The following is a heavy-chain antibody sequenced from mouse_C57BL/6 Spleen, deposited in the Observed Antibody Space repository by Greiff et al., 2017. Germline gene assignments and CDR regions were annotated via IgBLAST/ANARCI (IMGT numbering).Heavy chain of an antibody. CDR1: GYTFTSYW. V-gene: IGHV1-52*01. Sequence: QVQLKHPGAELVRPGSSVKLSCKASGYTFTSYWMHWVKQRPIQGLEWIGNIDPSDSETHYNQKFKDKATLTVDKSSSTAYMQLSSLTSEDSAVYYCARAGTGYFDYWGQGTTLTVSS. D-gene: IGHD4-1*01. CDR3: ARAGTGYFDY. CDR2: IDPSDSET. J-gene: IGHJ2*01.